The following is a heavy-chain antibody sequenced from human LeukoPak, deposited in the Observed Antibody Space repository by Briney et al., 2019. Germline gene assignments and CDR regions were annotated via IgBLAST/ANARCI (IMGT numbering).Heavy chain of an antibody. J-gene: IGHJ3*02. V-gene: IGHV3-13*01. Sequence: GGSLRLSCAASGFTFSSYDMHWVRQATGKGLEWVSAIGTAGDTYYPGSVKGRFTISRENAKNSLYLQMNSLRAGDTAVYYCARFDRARDAFDIWGQGTMVTVSS. D-gene: IGHD3-9*01. CDR2: IGTAGDT. CDR3: ARFDRARDAFDI. CDR1: GFTFSSYD.